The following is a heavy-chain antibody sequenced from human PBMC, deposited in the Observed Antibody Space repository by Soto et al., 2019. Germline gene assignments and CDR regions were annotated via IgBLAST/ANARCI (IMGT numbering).Heavy chain of an antibody. CDR2: IYHSGST. Sequence: PSETLCLTCVVSGDFLSSCGFSWSWIRQPPGKGLEWIGYIYHSGSTYYNPSLKSRVTISVDRSKNQFSLKLSSVTAADTAVYYCARAPRIANYYDSNGDYFDYWGQGTLVT. CDR1: GDFLSSCGFS. D-gene: IGHD3-22*01. J-gene: IGHJ4*02. CDR3: ARAPRIANYYDSNGDYFDY. V-gene: IGHV4-30-2*01.